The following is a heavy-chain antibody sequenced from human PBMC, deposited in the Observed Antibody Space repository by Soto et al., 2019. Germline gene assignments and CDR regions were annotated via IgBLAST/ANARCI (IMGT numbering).Heavy chain of an antibody. V-gene: IGHV4-30-4*01. J-gene: IGHJ4*02. CDR3: ARADYDSSGYLIDY. CDR2: IYYTGST. Sequence: LCGGSISSGDYYWSWIRQPPGKGLEWIGYIYYTGSTYYNPSLKSRVTISVDTSKNQFSLKLSSVTAADTAVYYCARADYDSSGYLIDYWGQGTLVTVSS. D-gene: IGHD3-22*01. CDR1: GGSISSGDYY.